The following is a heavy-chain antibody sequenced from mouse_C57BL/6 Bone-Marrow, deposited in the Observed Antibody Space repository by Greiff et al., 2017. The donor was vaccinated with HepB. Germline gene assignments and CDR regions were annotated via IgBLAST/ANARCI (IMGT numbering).Heavy chain of an antibody. J-gene: IGHJ3*01. CDR1: GFTFSSYT. CDR2: ISGGGGNT. Sequence: EVQVVESGGGLVKPGGSLKLSCAASGFTFSSYTMSWVRQTPEKRLEWVATISGGGGNTYYPDSVKGRFTISRDNAKNTLYLQMSSLRSEDTALYYCARHWSSSWFAYWGQGTLVTVSA. CDR3: ARHWSSSWFAY. V-gene: IGHV5-9*01. D-gene: IGHD1-1*01.